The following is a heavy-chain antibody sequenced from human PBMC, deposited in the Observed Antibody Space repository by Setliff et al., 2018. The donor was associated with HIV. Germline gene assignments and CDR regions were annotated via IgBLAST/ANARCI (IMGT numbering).Heavy chain of an antibody. D-gene: IGHD1-1*01. Sequence: PSETLSLTCSVSGGSFSGYYWSWIRQPPGKGLEWIGYVSASGTTKYNPSLQSRVTISGDSSKNQFSLRLSSVTAADTAVYYCAKEGSWYDDSGAFNIWGQGTMVTVSS. CDR3: AKEGSWYDDSGAFNI. CDR2: VSASGTT. CDR1: GGSFSGYY. V-gene: IGHV4-4*08. J-gene: IGHJ3*02.